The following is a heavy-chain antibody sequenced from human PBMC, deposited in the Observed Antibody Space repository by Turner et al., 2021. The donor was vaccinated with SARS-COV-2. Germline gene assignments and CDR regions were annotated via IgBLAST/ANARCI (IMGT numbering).Heavy chain of an antibody. CDR3: ARELRFNWLDS. CDR2: IYYRGST. Sequence: QVQLQVSGPGLVKPSETLSRTCAVSGGSISSDFWSWIRQHPGKGLEWIGYIYYRGSTNYNPSLKSRVTMSVDTSKNHFSLKLRSVTAADTAVYYCARELRFNWLDSWGQGTLVTVSS. V-gene: IGHV4-59*01. D-gene: IGHD3-3*01. J-gene: IGHJ5*01. CDR1: GGSISSDF.